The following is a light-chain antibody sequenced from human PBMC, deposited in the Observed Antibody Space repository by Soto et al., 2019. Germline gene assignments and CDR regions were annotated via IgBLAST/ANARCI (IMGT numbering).Light chain of an antibody. J-gene: IGLJ2*01. V-gene: IGLV4-60*03. Sequence: QPVLTQSSSASASLGSSVKLICTLSSGHSSYIIAWHQQQPGKAPRYLMKFEGSGSYNKGSGVPDRFSGSGSGADRYLTISNLQSEDEADYYCETWDSNTRVFGGGTKLTVL. CDR2: FEGSGSY. CDR3: ETWDSNTRV. CDR1: SGHSSYI.